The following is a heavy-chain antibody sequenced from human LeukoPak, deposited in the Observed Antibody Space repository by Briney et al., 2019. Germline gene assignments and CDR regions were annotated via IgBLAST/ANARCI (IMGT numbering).Heavy chain of an antibody. Sequence: GGSRRLSGXASGFTVTTXXXXXXXQAXXXXLXXXXXXYSGGSTYYADSVKGRFTISRHNSKNTLYLQMDSLRDEDTAVYYCARGDFWSGYYTGLYWGQGTLVTVSS. CDR3: ARGDFWSGYYTGLY. CDR2: XYSGGST. J-gene: IGHJ4*02. V-gene: IGHV3-53*04. D-gene: IGHD3-3*01. CDR1: GFTVTTXX.